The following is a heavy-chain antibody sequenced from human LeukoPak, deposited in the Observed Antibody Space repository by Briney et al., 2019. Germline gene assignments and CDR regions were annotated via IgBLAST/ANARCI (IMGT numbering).Heavy chain of an antibody. CDR3: ARWLKFRGVDTAMVHWYFDL. J-gene: IGHJ2*01. CDR1: GGSISSYY. V-gene: IGHV4-59*08. D-gene: IGHD5-18*01. CDR2: IYYSGST. Sequence: TSETLSLTCTVSGGSISSYYWSWIRQPPGKGLEWIGYIYYSGSTNYNPSLKSRVTISVDTSKNQFSLKLSSVTAADTAVYYCARWLKFRGVDTAMVHWYFDLWGRGTLVTVSS.